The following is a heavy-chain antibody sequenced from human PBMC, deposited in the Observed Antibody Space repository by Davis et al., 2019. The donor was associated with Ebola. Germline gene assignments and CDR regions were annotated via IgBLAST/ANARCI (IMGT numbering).Heavy chain of an antibody. D-gene: IGHD5-18*01. CDR3: ARGSYGYLYYFDY. V-gene: IGHV5-51*01. CDR2: IYPGDSDT. Sequence: GESLKISCKGSGYSFTSYYIGWVRQMTGKGLEWMGIIYPGDSDTRYSPSFQGHVTISADKSISTAYLQWSSLKASDTAMYYCARGSYGYLYYFDYWGQGTLVTVSS. CDR1: GYSFTSYY. J-gene: IGHJ4*02.